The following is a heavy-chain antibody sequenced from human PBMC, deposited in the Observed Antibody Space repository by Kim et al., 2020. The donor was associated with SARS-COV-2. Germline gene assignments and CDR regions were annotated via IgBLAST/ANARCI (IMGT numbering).Heavy chain of an antibody. V-gene: IGHV3-30*18. Sequence: GGSLRLSCVASGFTFSSYGMHWVRQAPGKGLEWVAVISYDGSNKYYADSVKGRFTISRDNSKNTLYLQMNSLRAEDTAVYYCAKDRGGYYYGSGSYENWFDPWGQGTLVTVSS. J-gene: IGHJ5*02. CDR2: ISYDGSNK. CDR1: GFTFSSYG. CDR3: AKDRGGYYYGSGSYENWFDP. D-gene: IGHD3-10*01.